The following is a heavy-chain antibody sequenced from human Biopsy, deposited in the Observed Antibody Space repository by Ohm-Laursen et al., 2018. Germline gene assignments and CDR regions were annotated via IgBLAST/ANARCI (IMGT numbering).Heavy chain of an antibody. J-gene: IGHJ6*02. Sequence: VASVKVSCNASGDSFDTFGISWVRQAPGQGLEWMGGIIPIFGTTHYAQKFQGRLTITADESTATAYMDLTSLTSEDTATYFCARDHGDRNSVTPVNYYVYGMDVWGQGTTLTVSS. CDR2: IIPIFGTT. CDR3: ARDHGDRNSVTPVNYYVYGMDV. D-gene: IGHD7-27*01. V-gene: IGHV1-69*13. CDR1: GDSFDTFG.